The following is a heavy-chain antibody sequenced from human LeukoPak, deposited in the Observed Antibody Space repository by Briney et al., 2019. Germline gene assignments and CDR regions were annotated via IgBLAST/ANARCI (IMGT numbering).Heavy chain of an antibody. V-gene: IGHV3-30*18. D-gene: IGHD2-2*01. J-gene: IGHJ4*02. CDR3: AKEVVVVPAAKWAFDY. CDR1: GFTFSSYG. CDR2: ISYDGSNK. Sequence: GRSLRLSCAASGFTFSSYGMHWVRQAPGKGLEWVAVISYDGSNKYYADSVKGRFTISRDNSKNTLYLQMNSLRAEDTAVYYCAKEVVVVPAAKWAFDYWGQGTRVTVSS.